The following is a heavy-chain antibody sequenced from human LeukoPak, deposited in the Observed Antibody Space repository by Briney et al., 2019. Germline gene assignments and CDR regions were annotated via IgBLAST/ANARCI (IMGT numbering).Heavy chain of an antibody. J-gene: IGHJ6*03. CDR3: ARRRGGDYGTYYYYYMDV. Sequence: SETLSLTCTVSGGSISSSSYYWGWIRQPPGKGLEWIGRIYYSGSTYYNPSLKSRVTISVDTSKNQFSLKLSSVTAADTAVYYCARRRGGDYGTYYYYYMDVWGKGTTVTVSS. CDR1: GGSISSSSYY. CDR2: IYYSGST. V-gene: IGHV4-39*07. D-gene: IGHD4-17*01.